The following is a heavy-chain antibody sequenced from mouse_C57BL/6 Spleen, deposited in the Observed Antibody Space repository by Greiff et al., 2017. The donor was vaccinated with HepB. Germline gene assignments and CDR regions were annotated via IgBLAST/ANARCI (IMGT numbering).Heavy chain of an antibody. CDR2: IDPETGGT. CDR3: TRSRYDYDGGGDY. J-gene: IGHJ2*01. V-gene: IGHV1-15*01. CDR1: GYTFTDYE. D-gene: IGHD2-4*01. Sequence: VQLQQSGAELVRPGASVTLSCKASGYTFTDYEMHWVKQTPVHGLEWIGAIDPETGGTAYNQKFKGKAILTADKSSSTACMELRSLTSEDSAVYYWTRSRYDYDGGGDYWGQGTTLTVSS.